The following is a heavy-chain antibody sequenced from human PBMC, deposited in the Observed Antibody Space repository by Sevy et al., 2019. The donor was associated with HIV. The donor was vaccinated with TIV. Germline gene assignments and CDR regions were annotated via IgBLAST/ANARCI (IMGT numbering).Heavy chain of an antibody. CDR1: GFTFSSYT. D-gene: IGHD3-3*01. J-gene: IGHJ4*02. CDR3: ARGGTIFGLVRHYFDY. V-gene: IGHV3-66*01. CDR2: IYSDGST. Sequence: GGSLRLSCAASGFTFSSYTMNWVRQAPGKGLDWVSIIYSDGSTKYADALKGRFTISRDNSKNTMYLQMNSLRVEDTAVYYCARGGTIFGLVRHYFDYWGQGTLVTVSS.